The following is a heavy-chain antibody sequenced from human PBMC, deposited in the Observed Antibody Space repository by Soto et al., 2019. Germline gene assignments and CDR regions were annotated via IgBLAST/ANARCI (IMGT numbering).Heavy chain of an antibody. D-gene: IGHD3-3*01. Sequence: QVQLQESGPGLVKPSQTLSLTCTVSGGSISSSGFYWSWIRQLPGKGLEWIGYIYYSGSTYYNPSLKGRVTISLDTPKNQFSLNLTSVTAADTAVYYCAGDPGRSGFHYGMDDWGHGTTVTVSS. CDR1: GGSISSSGFY. CDR3: AGDPGRSGFHYGMDD. J-gene: IGHJ6*02. CDR2: IYYSGST. V-gene: IGHV4-31*03.